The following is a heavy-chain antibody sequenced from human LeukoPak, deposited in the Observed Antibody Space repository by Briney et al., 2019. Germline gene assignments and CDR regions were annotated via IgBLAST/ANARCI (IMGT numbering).Heavy chain of an antibody. J-gene: IGHJ4*02. V-gene: IGHV1-69*05. CDR2: IIPIFGTA. Sequence: SVKVSCKASGGTFSSYAISWVRQAPGQGLEWMGGIIPIFGTANYAQKFQGRVTMTRDMSTSTVYMELSSLRSEDTAVYYCARGFSKEQTEFDYWGQGTLVTVSS. CDR1: GGTFSSYA. D-gene: IGHD1-14*01. CDR3: ARGFSKEQTEFDY.